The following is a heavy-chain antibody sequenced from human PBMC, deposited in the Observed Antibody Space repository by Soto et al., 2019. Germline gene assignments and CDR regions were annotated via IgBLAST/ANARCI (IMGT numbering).Heavy chain of an antibody. CDR1: GFTFISYS. CDR2: ISSSSSTI. D-gene: IGHD3-10*01. CDR3: ARDISGFSMDV. V-gene: IGHV3-48*01. Sequence: SGGSLRLSCAASGFTFISYSMNWVRQAPWKGLEWVSYISSSSSTIYYADSVKGRFTISRDNAKNSLYLQMNSLRAEDTAVYYCARDISGFSMDVWGKRTTVTVSS. J-gene: IGHJ6*04.